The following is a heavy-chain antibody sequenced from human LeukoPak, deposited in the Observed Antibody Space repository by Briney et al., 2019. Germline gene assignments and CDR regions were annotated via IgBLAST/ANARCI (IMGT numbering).Heavy chain of an antibody. CDR2: ISSSSSYI. Sequence: GGSLRLSCAASGFTFSSYSMNWVRQAPGKGLEWVSSISSSSSYIYYADSVKGRFTISRDNAKNSLYLQMNSLRAEDTVVYYCARVLWFGELFPLDYWGQGTLVTVSS. D-gene: IGHD3-10*01. V-gene: IGHV3-21*01. J-gene: IGHJ4*02. CDR1: GFTFSSYS. CDR3: ARVLWFGELFPLDY.